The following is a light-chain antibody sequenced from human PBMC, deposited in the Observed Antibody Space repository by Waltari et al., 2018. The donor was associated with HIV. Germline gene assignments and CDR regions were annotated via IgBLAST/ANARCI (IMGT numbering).Light chain of an antibody. CDR2: KKN. V-gene: IGLV1-47*01. Sequence: QSVLTQPPPPSGTPAQRIIISRSGGRSTTEFNYVNWFQHLPGTAPTLLIQKKNQRTSGVPDRFSASKSGTSASLAIRGLRSEDEADYYCGAWDDSLSAWVFGGGTKLSVL. CDR1: RSTTEFNY. CDR3: GAWDDSLSAWV. J-gene: IGLJ3*02.